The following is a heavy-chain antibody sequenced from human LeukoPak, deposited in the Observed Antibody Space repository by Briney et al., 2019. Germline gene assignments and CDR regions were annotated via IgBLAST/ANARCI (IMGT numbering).Heavy chain of an antibody. D-gene: IGHD2-8*01. V-gene: IGHV4-59*12. Sequence: SETLSLTCTVSGGSISSYYWSWIRQPPGKGLEWIGYIYYSGSTNYNPSLKSRVTISVDTSKNQFSLKLSSVTAADTAVYYCARGVYCTNGVCYPPGQLDYWGQGTLVTVSS. CDR1: GGSISSYY. J-gene: IGHJ4*02. CDR3: ARGVYCTNGVCYPPGQLDY. CDR2: IYYSGST.